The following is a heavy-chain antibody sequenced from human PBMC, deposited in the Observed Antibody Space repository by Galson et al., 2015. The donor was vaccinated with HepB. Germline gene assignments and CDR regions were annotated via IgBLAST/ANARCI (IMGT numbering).Heavy chain of an antibody. CDR1: GFTFSSYA. D-gene: IGHD5-24*01. V-gene: IGHV3-30-3*01. CDR2: ISYDGSNK. Sequence: SLRLSCAASGFTFSSYAMHWVRQAPGKGPEWVALISYDGSNKYYADSVKGRFIISRDNSKSTLFLHMNSLRTEDTAVYYCARMEGMATIDDAFDIWGQGTMVTVSS. J-gene: IGHJ3*02. CDR3: ARMEGMATIDDAFDI.